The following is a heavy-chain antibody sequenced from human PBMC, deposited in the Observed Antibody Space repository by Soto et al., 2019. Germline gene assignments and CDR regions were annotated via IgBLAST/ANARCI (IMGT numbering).Heavy chain of an antibody. Sequence: EVQLLESGGDLVQPGVSRRLSCAASGFTFNNYAMSWVRQAPGKGLEWVSAISSSGYSTYYADSVKGRFTISRDNSKNTVSLQMHNLRAEDTAVYYCAKGSVVVAAKFDSWGQGTLVTVSS. CDR1: GFTFNNYA. J-gene: IGHJ4*02. D-gene: IGHD2-21*02. V-gene: IGHV3-23*01. CDR3: AKGSVVVAAKFDS. CDR2: ISSSGYST.